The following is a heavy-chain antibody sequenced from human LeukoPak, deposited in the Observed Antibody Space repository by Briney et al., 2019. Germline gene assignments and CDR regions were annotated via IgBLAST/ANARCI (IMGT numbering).Heavy chain of an antibody. CDR3: AILAVAGTATDYYYYGMDV. Sequence: GGSLRLSCAASGFTFSSYAMSWVGQAPGRGLGWVSAIIGSGGSTYYADSVKGRFTISRDNSKNTLYLQMNSLRAEDTAVYYCAILAVAGTATDYYYYGMDVWGQGTTVTVSS. CDR2: IIGSGGST. D-gene: IGHD6-19*01. J-gene: IGHJ6*02. V-gene: IGHV3-23*01. CDR1: GFTFSSYA.